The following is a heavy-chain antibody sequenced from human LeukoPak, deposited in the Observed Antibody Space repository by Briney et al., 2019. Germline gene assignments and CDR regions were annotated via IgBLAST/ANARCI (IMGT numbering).Heavy chain of an antibody. Sequence: SETLSLTCTVSGGSISSYYWSWIRQPPGKGLEWIGYIYYSGSTNYNPSLKSRVTISVDTSKNQFSLKLSSVTAADTAVYYCARGYDFWSGYSSGPPYYYYYYMDVWGKGTTVTVSS. CDR2: IYYSGST. CDR3: ARGYDFWSGYSSGPPYYYYYYMDV. J-gene: IGHJ6*03. V-gene: IGHV4-59*01. D-gene: IGHD3-3*01. CDR1: GGSISSYY.